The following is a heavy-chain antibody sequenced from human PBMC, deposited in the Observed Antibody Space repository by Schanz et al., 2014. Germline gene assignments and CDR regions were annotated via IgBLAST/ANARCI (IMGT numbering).Heavy chain of an antibody. Sequence: QAQLVDSGGGLVKPGGSLRLSCTASGFPFSDYFMAWIRQPPGRGLEWVSYIGNGGVTIYYADSVKGRFTISRDNSKNSLYLQMNSLRAEDTAVYYCARVGGGVFDYWGHGTLVTVSS. CDR1: GFPFSDYF. CDR2: IGNGGVTI. D-gene: IGHD3-10*01. J-gene: IGHJ4*01. CDR3: ARVGGGVFDY. V-gene: IGHV3-11*01.